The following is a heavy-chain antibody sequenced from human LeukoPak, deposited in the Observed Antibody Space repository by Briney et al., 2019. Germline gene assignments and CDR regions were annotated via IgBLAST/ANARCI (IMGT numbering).Heavy chain of an antibody. CDR2: IKSKTDGGTT. CDR1: GFTFSNAW. D-gene: IGHD2-2*01. Sequence: GGSLRLSCAASGFTFSNAWMSWVRQAPGKGLEWVGRIKSKTDGGTTDYAAPVKGRFTISRDDSKNTLYLQMNSLKTEDTAVYYCTWAEIVVVPAANRSPHDYYYYYYMDVWGKGTTVTVSS. CDR3: TWAEIVVVPAANRSPHDYYYYYYMDV. V-gene: IGHV3-15*01. J-gene: IGHJ6*03.